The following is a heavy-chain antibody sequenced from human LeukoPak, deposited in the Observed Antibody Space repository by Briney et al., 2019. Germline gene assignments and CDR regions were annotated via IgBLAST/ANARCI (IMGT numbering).Heavy chain of an antibody. CDR2: INPNSGGT. CDR3: ARTPGVIPSYYFDY. Sequence: ASVKVSCKASGYTFTDYFIHWVRQAPGQGLEWMGWINPNSGGTNYAQRFQGRVTMTRDTSISTAYMELSRLRSDDTAVYYCARTPGVIPSYYFDYWGQGTLVTVSS. J-gene: IGHJ4*02. D-gene: IGHD2-21*01. V-gene: IGHV1-2*02. CDR1: GYTFTDYF.